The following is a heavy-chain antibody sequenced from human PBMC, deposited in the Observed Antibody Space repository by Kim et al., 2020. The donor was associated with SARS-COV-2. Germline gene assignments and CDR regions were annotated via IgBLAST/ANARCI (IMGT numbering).Heavy chain of an antibody. V-gene: IGHV3-30*01. CDR3: ASGSGGYYYFDY. J-gene: IGHJ4*02. D-gene: IGHD1-26*01. Sequence: SYPDSVKGRFTISRHNSKNTLYLQMNRLRAEDTAVYYWASGSGGYYYFDYRGQGTLVTVSS.